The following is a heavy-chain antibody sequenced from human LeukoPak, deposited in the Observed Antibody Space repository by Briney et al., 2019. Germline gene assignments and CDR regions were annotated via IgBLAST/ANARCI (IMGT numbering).Heavy chain of an antibody. D-gene: IGHD6-19*01. CDR3: AREGVGSGWYSVCYFDY. CDR1: GGSISSSSYY. V-gene: IGHV4-39*06. J-gene: IGHJ4*02. CDR2: LYYSVST. Sequence: SEALSLTCTVSGGSISSSSYYWGWIRQPPGKGLGWIGCLYYSVSTYYNPSLKSRVTISVDTTKNQFPLKLSSVPAADTAVYYCAREGVGSGWYSVCYFDYWGQGTLVTVSS.